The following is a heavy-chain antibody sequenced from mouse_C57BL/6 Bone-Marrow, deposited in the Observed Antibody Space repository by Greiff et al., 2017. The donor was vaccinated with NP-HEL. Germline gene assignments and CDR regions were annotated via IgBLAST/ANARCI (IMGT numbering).Heavy chain of an antibody. CDR2: IYIGNGYT. CDR3: YYGSSPLYYAMDY. J-gene: IGHJ4*01. Sequence: EVKLQESGAELVRPGSSVKMSCKTSGYTFTSYGINWVKQRPGQGLEWIGYIYIGNGYTEYNEKFKGKATLTSDTSSSTAYMQLSSLTSEDSAISLYYYGSSPLYYAMDYWGQGTSVTVSS. V-gene: IGHV1-58*01. D-gene: IGHD1-1*01. CDR1: GYTFTSYG.